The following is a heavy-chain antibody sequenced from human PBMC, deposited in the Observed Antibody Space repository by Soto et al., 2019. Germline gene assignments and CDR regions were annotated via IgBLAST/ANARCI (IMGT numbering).Heavy chain of an antibody. CDR3: ACHTEGIAEIHDAFDI. CDR2: IIPILGIA. V-gene: IGHV1-69*02. D-gene: IGHD6-13*01. Sequence: SVKVSCKASGGTFSSYTISWVRQAPGQGLEWMGRIIPILGIANYAQKFQGRVTITADKSTSTAYMELSSLRSEDTAVYYCACHTEGIAEIHDAFDIWGQGTMVTVPS. J-gene: IGHJ3*02. CDR1: GGTFSSYT.